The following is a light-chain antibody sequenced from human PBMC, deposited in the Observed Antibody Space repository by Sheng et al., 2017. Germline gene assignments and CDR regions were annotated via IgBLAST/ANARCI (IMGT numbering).Light chain of an antibody. Sequence: DIVLTQSPGTMSLSPGERATLSCRASQTLTHSHLAWYQHKPGQAPRLLIYGASTRATGIPARFSGSGSGTEFTLTISSLQSEDFAIYYCQQYNDWPPLTFGGGTKVEIK. V-gene: IGKV3-15*01. CDR1: QTLTHSH. CDR3: QQYNDWPPLT. CDR2: GAS. J-gene: IGKJ4*01.